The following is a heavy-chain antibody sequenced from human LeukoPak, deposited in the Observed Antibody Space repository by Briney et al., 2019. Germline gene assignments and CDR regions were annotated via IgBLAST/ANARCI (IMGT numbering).Heavy chain of an antibody. CDR1: GGTFSSYA. V-gene: IGHV1-69*13. D-gene: IGHD3-10*01. CDR3: ARDLRLLWFGELSSSSRFDP. J-gene: IGHJ5*02. CDR2: IIPIFGTA. Sequence: SVKVSCKASGGTFSSYAISWVRQAPGQGLEWMGGIIPIFGTANYAQKFQGRVTITADESTSTAYMELSSLRSEDTAVYYCARDLRLLWFGELSSSSRFDPWGQGTLVTVSS.